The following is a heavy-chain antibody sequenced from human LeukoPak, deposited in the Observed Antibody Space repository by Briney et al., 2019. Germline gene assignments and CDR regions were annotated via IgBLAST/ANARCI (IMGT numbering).Heavy chain of an antibody. CDR2: IYPNSGGT. Sequence: ASVKVSCKASGYTFTGNYMHWVRQASGQGLEWMGWIYPNSGGTIYAQKFQGRVTMTRDTSISTAYMELTRLRSDDTAVYYCARDGYSGGAFDIWGQGTMVTVSS. V-gene: IGHV1-2*02. CDR1: GYTFTGNY. D-gene: IGHD5-12*01. CDR3: ARDGYSGGAFDI. J-gene: IGHJ3*02.